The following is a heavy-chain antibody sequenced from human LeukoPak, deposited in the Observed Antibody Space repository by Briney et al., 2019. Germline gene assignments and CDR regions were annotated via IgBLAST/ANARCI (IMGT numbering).Heavy chain of an antibody. J-gene: IGHJ4*02. Sequence: GRSLRLPCGASGFTFSSYDMRWVRQAPARGREWVSGITSSNGITYYPASVKCRFTISRDNSKNTLYLQMNSRRAEDTAVYYCAKGGYFSFDYWGQGTLVAVSS. V-gene: IGHV3-23*01. CDR2: ITSSNGIT. CDR3: AKGGYFSFDY. CDR1: GFTFSSYD. D-gene: IGHD1-26*01.